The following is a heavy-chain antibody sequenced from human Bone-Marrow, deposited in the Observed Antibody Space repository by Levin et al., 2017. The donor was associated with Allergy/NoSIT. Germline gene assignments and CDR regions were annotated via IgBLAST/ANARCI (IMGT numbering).Heavy chain of an antibody. CDR1: GFSFFGYA. J-gene: IGHJ4*02. D-gene: IGHD2-21*02. CDR2: ISHDGSRK. V-gene: IGHV3-30*04. CDR3: ASGCGGDCYS. Sequence: GGSLRLSCAASGFSFFGYAVHWVRQAPGKGLEWVSLISHDGSRKYYADSVKGRFTISRDKSEKILVLQMNSLRPEDTAIYYCASGCGGDCYSWGQGTLVTVSS.